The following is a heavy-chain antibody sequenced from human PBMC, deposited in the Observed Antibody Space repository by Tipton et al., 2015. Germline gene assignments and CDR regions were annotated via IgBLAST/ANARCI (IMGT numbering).Heavy chain of an antibody. CDR3: ARHDYFGSGSYPWFDP. V-gene: IGHV4-39*01. D-gene: IGHD3-10*01. CDR1: GGPISTSLYY. J-gene: IGHJ5*02. Sequence: TLSLTCTVSGGPISTSLYYWGWIRQSPGKGLEWIGSIYNSGSTSYNPPLKSRLTISINTSKNQFSRNLSSVTAADAAAYYCARHDYFGSGSYPWFDPWGQGTLVTVSS. CDR2: IYNSGST.